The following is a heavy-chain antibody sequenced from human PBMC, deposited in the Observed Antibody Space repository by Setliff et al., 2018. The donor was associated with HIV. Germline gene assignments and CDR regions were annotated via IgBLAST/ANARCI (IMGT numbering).Heavy chain of an antibody. D-gene: IGHD3-16*01. Sequence: RASVNVSCKASGGTFSSFAFNWVRQAPGQGLEWMGDIIPTFGPVHYAQKFQGRVTITADDSTRTVYMELSSLRSEDTALYYCARDYVLRGTSLGYWGQGTLVTVSS. CDR1: GGTFSSFA. J-gene: IGHJ4*02. CDR2: IIPTFGPV. V-gene: IGHV1-69*13. CDR3: ARDYVLRGTSLGY.